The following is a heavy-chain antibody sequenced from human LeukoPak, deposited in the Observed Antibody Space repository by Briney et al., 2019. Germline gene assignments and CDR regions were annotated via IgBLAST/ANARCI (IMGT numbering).Heavy chain of an antibody. D-gene: IGHD6-13*01. Sequence: QAGGSLRLSCAASGFTFTTYWMHWVRQAPGKGLVWVSHINSDGSITSYADSVKGRFTISRDNAKNTLYLQMNGLRAEDTAVYFCAKQSAGSAAWYSLHYDFWGQGTLVTVSS. CDR2: INSDGSIT. CDR3: AKQSAGSAAWYSLHYDF. V-gene: IGHV3-74*01. CDR1: GFTFTTYW. J-gene: IGHJ4*02.